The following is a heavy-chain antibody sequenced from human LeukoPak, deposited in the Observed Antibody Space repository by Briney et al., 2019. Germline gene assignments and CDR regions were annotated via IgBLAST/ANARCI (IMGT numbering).Heavy chain of an antibody. CDR1: GGTFSSYA. V-gene: IGHV1-69*04. CDR2: IIPILGIA. Sequence: SVKVSCKASGGTFSSYAISWVRQAPGQGLEWMGRIIPILGIANYAQKFQGRVTITADKSTSTAYMELGSLRSEDTAVYYCARVGGCSSTSCHPFDYWGQGTLVTVSS. D-gene: IGHD2-2*01. CDR3: ARVGGCSSTSCHPFDY. J-gene: IGHJ4*02.